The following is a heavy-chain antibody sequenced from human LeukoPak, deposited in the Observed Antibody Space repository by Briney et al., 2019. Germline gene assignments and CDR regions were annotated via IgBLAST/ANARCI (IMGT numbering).Heavy chain of an antibody. J-gene: IGHJ5*02. CDR2: INHSGST. V-gene: IGHV4-34*01. D-gene: IGHD1-1*01. Sequence: SETLSLTCAVYGGSFSGYYWSWIRQPPGKGLEWIGEINHSGSTNYNPSLKSRVTISVDTSKNQFSLKLSSVTAADTAVYYCARLPFLFNNWNPWFDPWGQGTLVTVSS. CDR3: ARLPFLFNNWNPWFDP. CDR1: GGSFSGYY.